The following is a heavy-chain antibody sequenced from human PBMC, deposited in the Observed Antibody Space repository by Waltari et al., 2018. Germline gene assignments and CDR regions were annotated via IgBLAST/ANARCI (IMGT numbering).Heavy chain of an antibody. CDR3: ARQPLHSYGIRHFDY. J-gene: IGHJ4*02. D-gene: IGHD5-18*01. V-gene: IGHV5-51*01. CDR2: IFPGDSNT. Sequence: EVQLVQSGAEVNKPGESLKISCEGSGSSFTRSWIGWVRQMPGKGLEWMGVIFPGDSNTKYSPSFRGQVTISADNSITTAYLQWSSLKASDTAIYFCARQPLHSYGIRHFDYWGQGTPVTVS. CDR1: GSSFTRSW.